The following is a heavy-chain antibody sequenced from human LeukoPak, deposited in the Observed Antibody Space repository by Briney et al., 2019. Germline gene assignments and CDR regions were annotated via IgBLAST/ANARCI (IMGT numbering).Heavy chain of an antibody. J-gene: IGHJ4*02. V-gene: IGHV3-21*01. Sequence: PGGSLRLSCATSGFTFSSYSMNWVRQAPGKGLEWVSSISSSSSYIYYADSVKGRFTISRDNAKTSLYLQMNSLRAEVTAVYYGARVKGIAARISDYWGQGTLVTVSS. CDR2: ISSSSSYI. CDR3: ARVKGIAARISDY. D-gene: IGHD6-6*01. CDR1: GFTFSSYS.